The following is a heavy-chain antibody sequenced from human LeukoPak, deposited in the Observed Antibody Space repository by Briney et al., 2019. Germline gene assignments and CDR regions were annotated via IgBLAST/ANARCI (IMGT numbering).Heavy chain of an antibody. CDR2: ISNNGGYT. Sequence: GGSLRLSCAASGCTFSSSAMSWVRQAPGKGLEWVSAISNNGGYTYYADSVQGRFTISRDNSKSTLCLQMNSLRAEDTAVYYCAKQLGYCSDGSCYFPYWGQGTLVTVSS. CDR1: GCTFSSSA. V-gene: IGHV3-23*01. J-gene: IGHJ4*02. CDR3: AKQLGYCSDGSCYFPY. D-gene: IGHD2-15*01.